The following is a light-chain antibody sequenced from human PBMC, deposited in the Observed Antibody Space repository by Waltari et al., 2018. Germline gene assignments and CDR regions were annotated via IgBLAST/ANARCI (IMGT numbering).Light chain of an antibody. J-gene: IGKJ4*01. CDR1: QTIGNL. CDR2: ASS. Sequence: DIQMTQSPSSLSASVGDRVTITCRASQTIGNLLNWYQQKTGRAPKLLIYASSTLQSGVPSRVSGTGSGTDFSLTISSLQPEDFATYYCQQSYSVPPVTFGGGTKVE. V-gene: IGKV1-39*01. CDR3: QQSYSVPPVT.